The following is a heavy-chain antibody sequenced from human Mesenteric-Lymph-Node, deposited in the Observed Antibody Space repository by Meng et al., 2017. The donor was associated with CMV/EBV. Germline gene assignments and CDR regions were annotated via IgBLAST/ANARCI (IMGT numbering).Heavy chain of an antibody. D-gene: IGHD6-13*01. Sequence: ASVKVSCKASGYTFTDYDINWVRQATGQGLEWMGWMNPNSGHTGYAQRFQGRVTLTRDTSISTVYIELSSLRSDDTAMYYCARDAGEVYSSSPTTEIDHWGQGTLVTVSS. CDR2: MNPNSGHT. V-gene: IGHV1-8*02. CDR3: ARDAGEVYSSSPTTEIDH. CDR1: GYTFTDYD. J-gene: IGHJ4*02.